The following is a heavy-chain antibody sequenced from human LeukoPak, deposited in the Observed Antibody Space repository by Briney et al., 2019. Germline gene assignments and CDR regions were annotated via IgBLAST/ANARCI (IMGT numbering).Heavy chain of an antibody. J-gene: IGHJ4*02. CDR3: ASYDSSGHYATGKFDY. D-gene: IGHD3-22*01. CDR2: IYYSGST. V-gene: IGHV4-39*01. Sequence: TSETLSLTCSVSGVSISSNSYYWGWLRQPPGQGLEWIGNIYYSGSTYYNPSLKSRVTISVDTSKKQFSLKLSSVTAADTAVYYCASYDSSGHYATGKFDYWGQGTLVTVSS. CDR1: GVSISSNSYY.